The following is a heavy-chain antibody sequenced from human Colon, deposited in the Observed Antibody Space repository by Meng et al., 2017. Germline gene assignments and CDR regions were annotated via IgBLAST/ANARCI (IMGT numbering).Heavy chain of an antibody. CDR3: ARDCSGGSCYSY. D-gene: IGHD2-15*01. CDR1: GYTFSNYA. V-gene: IGHV1-69*10. Sequence: SVKVSCKTSGYTFSNYAISWVRQAPGQGLEWMGGIIPMSEITNYAQKFQDTVTIPADKSTNTDYLELNSLTSEDTAVYYCARDCSGGSCYSYWGQGTLVTVSS. J-gene: IGHJ4*02. CDR2: IIPMSEIT.